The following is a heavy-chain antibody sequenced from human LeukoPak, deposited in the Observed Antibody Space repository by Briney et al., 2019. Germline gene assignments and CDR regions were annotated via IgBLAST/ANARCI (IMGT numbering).Heavy chain of an antibody. CDR2: INHSGST. CDR3: ARRSELLWFGELSLNPLDY. V-gene: IGHV4-34*01. D-gene: IGHD3-10*01. Sequence: SETLSLTCAVYGGSFSGYFWSWIRQPPGKGLEWIGEINHSGSTNYNPSLKSRVTISVDTSKNQFSLKLSSVTAADTAVYYCARRSELLWFGELSLNPLDYWGQGTLVTVSS. J-gene: IGHJ4*02. CDR1: GGSFSGYF.